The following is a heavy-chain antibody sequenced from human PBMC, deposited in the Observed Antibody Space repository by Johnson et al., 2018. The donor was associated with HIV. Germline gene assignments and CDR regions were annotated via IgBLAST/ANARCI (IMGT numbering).Heavy chain of an antibody. V-gene: IGHV3-30*03. D-gene: IGHD6-25*01. J-gene: IGHJ3*02. Sequence: QVQLVESGGGVVQPGRSLRLSCAASGFTFSSYDMHWVRQAPGKGLEWVALISYAGSNKYHAASVKGRFTISRDNSKNTLYLQMNSLRPEDTAAYYCATIAAHGAAFDIWGQGTVVTVSS. CDR2: ISYAGSNK. CDR1: GFTFSSYD. CDR3: ATIAAHGAAFDI.